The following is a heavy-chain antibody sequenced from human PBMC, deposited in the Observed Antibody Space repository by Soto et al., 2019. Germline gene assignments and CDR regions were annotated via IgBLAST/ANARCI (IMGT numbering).Heavy chain of an antibody. CDR1: GGSISNGGYY. CDR2: IYYRGST. J-gene: IGHJ3*01. Sequence: SEPLSLTCTVSGGSISNGGYYWSLLRKHPGLGLEYIGYIYYRGSTYYNPSLEGRLTISADTSKNHFSLRLSSVTAADTAVYYCAREVFGSGTYDAFDVWGQGTMVTVSS. D-gene: IGHD3-10*01. V-gene: IGHV4-31*03. CDR3: AREVFGSGTYDAFDV.